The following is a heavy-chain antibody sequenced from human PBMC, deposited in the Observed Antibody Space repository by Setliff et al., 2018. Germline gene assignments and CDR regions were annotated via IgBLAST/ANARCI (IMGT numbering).Heavy chain of an antibody. CDR1: GFTFSSYW. Sequence: NPGGSLRLSCAASGFTFSSYWMIWIRQTPGKGLEWVAYISSSGSLIYYPDSVKGRFTISRDNAKKSVDLQMNSLRAEDTAVYYCATKAVAGTGGQGTLVTVSS. D-gene: IGHD6-19*01. V-gene: IGHV3-11*01. CDR3: ATKAVAGT. CDR2: ISSSGSLI. J-gene: IGHJ4*02.